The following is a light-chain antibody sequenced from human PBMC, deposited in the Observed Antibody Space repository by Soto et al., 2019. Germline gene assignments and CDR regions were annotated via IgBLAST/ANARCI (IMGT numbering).Light chain of an antibody. CDR3: QQYYSSTIT. CDR2: WAS. CDR1: LRVLYTSNSNKY. Sequence: IVMTQSPDCLTVSLLQMGTTKCKPNLRVLYTSNSNKYLAWYQQKPGQPPKLLIKWASTRESGVPDRFSGSGSETDFTLTISSLQAEDVAVYYCQQYYSSTITFGQGTRLEI. J-gene: IGKJ5*01. V-gene: IGKV4-1*01.